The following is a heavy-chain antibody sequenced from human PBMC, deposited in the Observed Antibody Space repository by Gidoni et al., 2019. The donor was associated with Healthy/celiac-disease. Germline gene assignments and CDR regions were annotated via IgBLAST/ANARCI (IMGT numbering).Heavy chain of an antibody. CDR2: IYTSGST. V-gene: IGHV4-61*02. J-gene: IGHJ4*02. CDR3: ARENYDILTGYSPFDY. CDR1: GGSISSGSYY. Sequence: QVQLQESGPGLVKPSQTLSLTCTVSGGSISSGSYYWSWIRQPAGKGLEWIGRIYTSGSTNYNPSLKSRVTISVDTSKNQFSLKLSSVTAADTAVYYCARENYDILTGYSPFDYWGQGTLVTVSS. D-gene: IGHD3-9*01.